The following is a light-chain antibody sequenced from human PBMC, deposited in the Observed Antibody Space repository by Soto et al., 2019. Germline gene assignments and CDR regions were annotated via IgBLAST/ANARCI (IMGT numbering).Light chain of an antibody. J-gene: IGLJ1*01. CDR2: RNN. CDR1: TSNIGTNY. V-gene: IGLV1-47*01. CDR3: AAWDDSLSGHYV. Sequence: VLAQPPSASGTPGQRVTISCSGSTSNIGTNYVYWYHQLPGTAPKLLISRNNQRPSGVPDRFSGSKSGTSASLAISGLRSEDEGDYYCAAWDDSLSGHYVFGTGTKVTVL.